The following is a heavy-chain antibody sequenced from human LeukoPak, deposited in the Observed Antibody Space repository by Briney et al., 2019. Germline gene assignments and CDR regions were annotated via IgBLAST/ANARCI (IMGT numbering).Heavy chain of an antibody. CDR2: ISSSSSYI. V-gene: IGHV3-21*01. J-gene: IGHJ6*03. CDR1: GFTFSSYS. CDR3: ARFGSITMVRGVIAHYYYMDV. D-gene: IGHD3-10*01. Sequence: GGSLRLSCAASGFTFSSYSMNWVRQAPGKGLEWVSSISSSSSYIYYADSVKGRFTISRDNAKDSLYLQMNSLRAEDTAVYYCARFGSITMVRGVIAHYYYMDVWGKGTTVTISS.